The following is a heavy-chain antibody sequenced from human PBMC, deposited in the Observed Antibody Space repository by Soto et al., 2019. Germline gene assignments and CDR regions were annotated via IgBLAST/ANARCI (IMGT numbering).Heavy chain of an antibody. CDR2: ISGSGGST. J-gene: IGHJ4*02. D-gene: IGHD3-3*01. Sequence: EVQLLESGGGLVQPGGSLRLSCAASGFTFSSYAMSWVRQAPGKGLEWVSAISGSGGSTYYPDSVKGRFTISRDNSKNTLYLQMNSLRAEDTAVYYCAKGVLEYYDFWSGPEGYYFDYWGQGTLVTVSS. CDR3: AKGVLEYYDFWSGPEGYYFDY. CDR1: GFTFSSYA. V-gene: IGHV3-23*01.